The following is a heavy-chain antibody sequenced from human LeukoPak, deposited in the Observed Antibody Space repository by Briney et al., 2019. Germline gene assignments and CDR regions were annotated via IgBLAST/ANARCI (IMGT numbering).Heavy chain of an antibody. V-gene: IGHV3-66*01. CDR3: ARDPYSGSYYAYYYYYMGV. CDR2: IYSGGST. CDR1: GFTVSSNY. Sequence: GGSLRLSCVASGFTVSSNYMSWVRQAPGKGLEWVSVIYSGGSTYYADSVKGRFTFSRDNSKNTLYLQMNSLRAEDTAVYYCARDPYSGSYYAYYYYYMGVWGKGTTVTVSS. D-gene: IGHD1-26*01. J-gene: IGHJ6*03.